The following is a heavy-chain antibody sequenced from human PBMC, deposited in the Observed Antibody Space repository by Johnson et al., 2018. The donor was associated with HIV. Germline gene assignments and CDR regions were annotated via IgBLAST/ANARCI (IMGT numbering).Heavy chain of an antibody. D-gene: IGHD5-12*01. CDR1: EFTFGDYA. V-gene: IGHV3-9*01. CDR3: AREGYGGYSASDAFDI. CDR2: ISWNSGTI. Sequence: VQLVESGGGLVQPGRSLRLSCTASEFTFGDYAMHWVRQAPGKGLEWVSGISWNSGTIGYADSVKGRFTISRDNAKNSLYLQMNSLRAEDTAFYYCAREGYGGYSASDAFDIWGQGTMVTVSS. J-gene: IGHJ3*02.